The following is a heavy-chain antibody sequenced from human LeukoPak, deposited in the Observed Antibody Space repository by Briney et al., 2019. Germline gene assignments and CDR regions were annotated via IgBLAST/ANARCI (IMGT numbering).Heavy chain of an antibody. CDR1: GFTVSSNY. CDR2: IYSGGST. CDR3: ARNSGSYPYYFDY. V-gene: IGHV3-53*05. J-gene: IGHJ4*02. Sequence: GGSLRLSCAASGFTVSSNYMSWVCQAPGKGLEWVSVIYSGGSTYYADSVKGRFTISRDNSKNTLYLQMNSLRAEDTAVYYCARNSGSYPYYFDYWGQGTLVTVSS. D-gene: IGHD1-26*01.